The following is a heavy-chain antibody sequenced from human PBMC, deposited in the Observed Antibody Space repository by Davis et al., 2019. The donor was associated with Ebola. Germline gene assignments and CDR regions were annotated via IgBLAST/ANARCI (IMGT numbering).Heavy chain of an antibody. CDR3: AAHYDILTGYYYYYGMDV. V-gene: IGHV3-23*01. CDR1: GFTFSSYA. CDR2: ISGSGGST. J-gene: IGHJ6*02. D-gene: IGHD3-9*01. Sequence: GGSLRLSCAASGFTFSSYAMSWVRQAPGKGLEWVSAISGSGGSTYYADSVKGRFTISRDNSKNTLYLQMNSLRAEDTAVYYCAAHYDILTGYYYYYGMDVWGQGTTVTVSS.